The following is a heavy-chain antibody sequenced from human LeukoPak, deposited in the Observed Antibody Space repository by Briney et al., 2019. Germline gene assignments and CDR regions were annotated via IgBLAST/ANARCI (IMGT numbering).Heavy chain of an antibody. CDR1: GGSISTYY. V-gene: IGHV4-59*08. CDR3: ARTDSSGYYYWFDP. Sequence: PSETLSLTCTISGGSISTYYWSWIRQPLGKGLEWIGYIYYSGSTNYNPSLKSRVTTSVDTSKNQFSLKLSSVTAADTAVYYCARTDSSGYYYWFDPWGQGTLVTVSS. D-gene: IGHD3-22*01. CDR2: IYYSGST. J-gene: IGHJ5*02.